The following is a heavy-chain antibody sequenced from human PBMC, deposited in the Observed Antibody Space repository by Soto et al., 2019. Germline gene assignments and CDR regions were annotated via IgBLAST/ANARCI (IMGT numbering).Heavy chain of an antibody. V-gene: IGHV3-7*03. Sequence: SGGSLRLSCAASGFTFSSYWMSWVRQAPGKGLEWVANIKQDGSEKYYADSVKGRFTISRDNSKKTLFLQMNSLRAEDTAIYYCARWLVGASGAPDYWGQGTPVTVSS. CDR2: IKQDGSEK. D-gene: IGHD1-26*01. J-gene: IGHJ4*02. CDR3: ARWLVGASGAPDY. CDR1: GFTFSSYW.